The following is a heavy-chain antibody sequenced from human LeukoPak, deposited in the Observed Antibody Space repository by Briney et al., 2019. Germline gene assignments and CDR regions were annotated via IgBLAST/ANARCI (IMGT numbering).Heavy chain of an antibody. CDR3: ASQSSSGWYRGLREFDY. J-gene: IGHJ4*02. CDR2: ISGSGGST. Sequence: GGSLRLSCAASGFTFSSYAMSWVRQAPGKGLEWVPAISGSGGSTYYADSVKGRFTISRDNSKNTLYLQMNSLRAEDTAVYYCASQSSSGWYRGLREFDYWGQGTLVTVSS. CDR1: GFTFSSYA. V-gene: IGHV3-23*01. D-gene: IGHD6-19*01.